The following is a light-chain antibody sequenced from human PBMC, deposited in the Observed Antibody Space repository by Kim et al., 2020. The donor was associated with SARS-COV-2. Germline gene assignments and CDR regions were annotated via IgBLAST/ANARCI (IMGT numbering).Light chain of an antibody. CDR2: WAS. V-gene: IGKV4-1*01. CDR3: QQYYSTPWT. J-gene: IGKJ1*01. CDR1: ESVLYRSKNKNY. Sequence: DIVMTQSPDSLAVSLGERATINCKSTESVLYRSKNKNYLAWYQQKPGQPPKLLIYWASTRESGVPDRFSDSGSGTDFTLTISSLQAEDVAVYYCQQYYSTPWTFGQGTKVDIK.